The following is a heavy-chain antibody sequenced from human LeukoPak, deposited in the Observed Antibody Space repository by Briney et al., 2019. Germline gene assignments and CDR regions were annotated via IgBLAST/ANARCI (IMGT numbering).Heavy chain of an antibody. CDR2: IYKTGST. D-gene: IGHD5-18*01. V-gene: IGHV4-31*03. CDR1: GGSISSGSYY. J-gene: IGHJ5*02. Sequence: SETLSLTCNVSGGSISSGSYYWSWIRQHPGKGPEWIGYIYKTGSTYYNPSLKSRVTISVDTSKNQFSLKLSSVTAADTAVYYCAREQAMGLNWFDPWGQGTLVTVSS. CDR3: AREQAMGLNWFDP.